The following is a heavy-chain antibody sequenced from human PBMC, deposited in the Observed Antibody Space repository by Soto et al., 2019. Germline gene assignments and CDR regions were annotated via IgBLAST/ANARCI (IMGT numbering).Heavy chain of an antibody. J-gene: IGHJ6*02. V-gene: IGHV3-53*01. CDR3: ARDWSKFSYNYPYYYAMDA. Sequence: GGSLRLSCTVSGFSVTNSYINWVRQAPGKGLEWVSILYSSGTTYYADSVRGRFTVSRDDSKNTLFLHMNSLRADDTAVYYCARDWSKFSYNYPYYYAMDARGQGTTVTVSS. CDR1: GFSVTNSY. CDR2: LYSSGTT. D-gene: IGHD5-18*01.